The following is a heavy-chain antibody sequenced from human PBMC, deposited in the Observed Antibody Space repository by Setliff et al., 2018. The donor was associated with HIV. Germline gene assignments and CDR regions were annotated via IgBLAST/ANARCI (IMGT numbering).Heavy chain of an antibody. Sequence: VSCKASGYTFSDYYMHWVRQAPGQGLEWMGWINPNRGGTNYAQKFQGRVTMTRDTSISTAYMELSRLLSDDTAVYYCARQGGGYCSGGNCPNWFDPWGQGTLVTVSS. CDR2: INPNRGGT. J-gene: IGHJ5*02. V-gene: IGHV1-2*02. D-gene: IGHD2-15*01. CDR1: GYTFSDYY. CDR3: ARQGGGYCSGGNCPNWFDP.